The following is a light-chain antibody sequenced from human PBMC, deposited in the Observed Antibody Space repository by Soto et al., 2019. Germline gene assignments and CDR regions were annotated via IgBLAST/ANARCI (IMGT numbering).Light chain of an antibody. CDR1: QSILFSSNNKNY. Sequence: DIVMTQSPDSLAVSLGERATINCKSSQSILFSSNNKNYLAWYQQKPGQPPKLLISWASTRESGVPDRFSGSGSGTDFTLTIDSLQAEDVAVYYCQQYYSIPPNTFGQGTKLEIK. J-gene: IGKJ2*01. V-gene: IGKV4-1*01. CDR3: QQYYSIPPNT. CDR2: WAS.